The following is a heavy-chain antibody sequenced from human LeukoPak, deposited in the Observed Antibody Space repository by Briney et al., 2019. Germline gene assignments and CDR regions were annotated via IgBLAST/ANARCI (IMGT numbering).Heavy chain of an antibody. Sequence: GGALRLSCAASGFTFSSYSMSWVRQAPGKGLDWVSSISSNSSYIYYADSVKGRFTIPRDNAKTSLYLQMNSLRAEDTAVYYCARDRKGYSSSSGGPFDYWGQGTLVTVSS. V-gene: IGHV3-21*01. CDR3: ARDRKGYSSSSGGPFDY. D-gene: IGHD6-6*01. J-gene: IGHJ4*02. CDR1: GFTFSSYS. CDR2: ISSNSSYI.